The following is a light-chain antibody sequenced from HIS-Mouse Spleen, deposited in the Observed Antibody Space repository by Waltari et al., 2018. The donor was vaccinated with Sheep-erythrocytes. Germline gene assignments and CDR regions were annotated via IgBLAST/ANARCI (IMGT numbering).Light chain of an antibody. CDR2: EGS. CDR3: CSYAGSSTPWV. Sequence: QSALTQPASVSGSPGQSITISCTGPSSDVGSYNLVSWYQQHPGKAPKLMIYEGSKRASGVSNRFSGSKSGNTASLTISGLQAEDEADYYCCSYAGSSTPWVFGGGTKLTVL. V-gene: IGLV2-23*01. J-gene: IGLJ3*02. CDR1: SSDVGSYNL.